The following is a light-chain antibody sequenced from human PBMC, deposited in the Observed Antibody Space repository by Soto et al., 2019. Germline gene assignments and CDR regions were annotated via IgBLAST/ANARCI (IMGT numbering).Light chain of an antibody. Sequence: QSALIQPPSVSGSPGQSVTISCTGTSSDVGSYDYVSWYQQHPGTVPKPMIYNVNTQPSGVPDRFSGSKSGNTASLTISGLQAEDEADYYCCSYAGSSPYVFGTGTKVTVL. J-gene: IGLJ1*01. CDR2: NVN. CDR1: SSDVGSYDY. V-gene: IGLV2-23*02. CDR3: CSYAGSSPYV.